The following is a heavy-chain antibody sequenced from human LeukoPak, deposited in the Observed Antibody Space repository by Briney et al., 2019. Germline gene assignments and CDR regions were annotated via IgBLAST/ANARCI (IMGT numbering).Heavy chain of an antibody. J-gene: IGHJ4*02. CDR1: GFTFSSYW. V-gene: IGHV3-74*01. D-gene: IGHD6-13*01. CDR3: ARVPYSSSWYDY. Sequence: PGGSLRLSCAASGFTFSSYWMHWAHQAPGKGLVWVSRINSDGGSTSYADSVKGRFTISRDDAKNTLYLQMNSLRAEDTAVYYCARVPYSSSWYDYWGQGTLVTVSS. CDR2: INSDGGST.